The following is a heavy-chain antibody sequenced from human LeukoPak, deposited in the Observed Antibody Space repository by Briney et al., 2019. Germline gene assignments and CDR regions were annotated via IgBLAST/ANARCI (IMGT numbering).Heavy chain of an antibody. Sequence: PSETLSLTCTVSGGSISSRSYYWVWIPPPPGQGLEWITNIYSSGTTYQNPSLNRRATISVDTSKTHFSLKLSSLTAADTAVYYCGSQFYDSSGYYFRHWGQETLVTVSS. J-gene: IGHJ1*01. V-gene: IGHV4-39*02. D-gene: IGHD3-22*01. CDR3: GSQFYDSSGYYFRH. CDR1: GGSISSRSYY. CDR2: IYSSGTT.